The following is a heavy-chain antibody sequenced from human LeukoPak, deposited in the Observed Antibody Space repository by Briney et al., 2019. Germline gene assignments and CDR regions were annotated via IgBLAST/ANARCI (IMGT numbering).Heavy chain of an antibody. D-gene: IGHD1-1*01. CDR3: APSLGSGNWIGNWFDP. CDR1: GGSISISSHS. J-gene: IGHJ5*02. Sequence: SETLSLTCTVSGGSISISSHSWGWIRQPPGKGLEWTGTIYYTGRTYYNPSLESRLTISVDTSKNQFSLKLTSVTAADTAIYYCAPSLGSGNWIGNWFDPWGQGTLVTVSS. V-gene: IGHV4-39*01. CDR2: IYYTGRT.